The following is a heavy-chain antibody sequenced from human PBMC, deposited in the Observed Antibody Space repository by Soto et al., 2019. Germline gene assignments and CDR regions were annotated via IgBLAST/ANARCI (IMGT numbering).Heavy chain of an antibody. D-gene: IGHD2-15*01. CDR3: ARGPYCSGGSCYSGWFDP. V-gene: IGHV1-8*01. Sequence: SVKVTCKASGYTFTSYDINWVRQATGQGLEWMGWMNPNSGNTGYAQKFQGRVTMTRNTSISTAYMELSSLRSEDTAVYYCARGPYCSGGSCYSGWFDPWGQGTLVTVSS. CDR2: MNPNSGNT. J-gene: IGHJ5*02. CDR1: GYTFTSYD.